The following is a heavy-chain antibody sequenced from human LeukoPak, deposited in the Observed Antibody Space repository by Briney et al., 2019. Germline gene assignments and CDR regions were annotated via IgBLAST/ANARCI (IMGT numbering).Heavy chain of an antibody. J-gene: IGHJ6*02. CDR3: ARDLEEYYYGSGNYGMDV. D-gene: IGHD3-10*01. CDR1: GFTFSSYW. Sequence: GGSLRLSCAASGFTFSSYWMSWVRQAPGKGLEWVANIKQDGSEKYYVDSVKGRFTISRDNAKNSLYLQMNSLRAEDTAVYYCARDLEEYYYGSGNYGMDVWGQGTTVTVSS. CDR2: IKQDGSEK. V-gene: IGHV3-7*01.